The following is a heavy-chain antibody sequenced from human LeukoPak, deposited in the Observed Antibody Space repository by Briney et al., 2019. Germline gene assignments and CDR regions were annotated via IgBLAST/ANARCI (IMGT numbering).Heavy chain of an antibody. CDR3: ARGVKGYCSSTSCPGAFDI. J-gene: IGHJ3*02. V-gene: IGHV3-48*03. CDR2: ISSSGSTI. CDR1: GFTLSSYE. D-gene: IGHD2-2*01. Sequence: GGSLRLSCAASGFTLSSYEMNWVRQAPGKGVEWVSYISSSGSTIYYADSVKGRFTISRDNAKNSLYLQMNSLRAEDTAVYYCARGVKGYCSSTSCPGAFDIWGQGTMVTVSS.